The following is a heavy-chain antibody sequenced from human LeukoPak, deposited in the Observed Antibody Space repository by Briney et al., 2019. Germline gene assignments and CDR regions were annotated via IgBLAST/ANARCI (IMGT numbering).Heavy chain of an antibody. Sequence: KPWDTLSLTCTVSGASVTTYYWSWIRQPAGKGLEWIGRIYSSGTTNYNLSLRGRVTMSLDTSRNQVSLKLSSVVAADTAMYYCARDYDKAFDYWGQGTLVTVSS. CDR2: IYSSGTT. J-gene: IGHJ4*02. V-gene: IGHV4-4*07. CDR3: ARDYDKAFDY. D-gene: IGHD3-16*01. CDR1: GASVTTYY.